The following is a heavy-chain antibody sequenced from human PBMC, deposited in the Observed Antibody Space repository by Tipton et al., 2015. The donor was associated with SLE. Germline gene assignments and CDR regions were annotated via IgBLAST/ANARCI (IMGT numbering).Heavy chain of an antibody. J-gene: IGHJ2*01. CDR2: IYYSGST. CDR3: ARAGDRGGIEDWYFDL. V-gene: IGHV4-59*12. Sequence: TLSLTCTVSGGSISSYYWSWIRQPPGKGLEWSGYIYYSGSTNYNPSLKSRVTISVDTSKNQFSLKLRSVTAADTAVYYCARAGDRGGIEDWYFDLWGRGTLVPVSS. D-gene: IGHD7-27*01. CDR1: GGSISSYY.